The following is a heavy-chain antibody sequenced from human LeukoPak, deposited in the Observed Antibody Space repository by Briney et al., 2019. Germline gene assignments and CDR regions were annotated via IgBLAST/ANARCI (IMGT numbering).Heavy chain of an antibody. CDR2: INHSGST. CDR1: GGSFSGYY. J-gene: IGHJ4*02. D-gene: IGHD2-21*01. Sequence: SETLSLTCAVYGGSFSGYYWSWIRQPPGKGLEWIGEINHSGSTNYNPSLKSRVTISVDTSKNQFSLKLSSVTAADTAVYYCAKFLPTHIVVANYYFDYWGQGTLVTVSS. V-gene: IGHV4-34*01. CDR3: AKFLPTHIVVANYYFDY.